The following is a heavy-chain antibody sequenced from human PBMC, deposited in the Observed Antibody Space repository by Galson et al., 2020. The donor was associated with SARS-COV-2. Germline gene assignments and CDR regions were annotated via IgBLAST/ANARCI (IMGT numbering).Heavy chain of an antibody. D-gene: IGHD5-12*01. J-gene: IGHJ3*02. V-gene: IGHV3-30*18. CDR1: GFSFRDSA. CDR2: VLHDGSKK. CDR3: AKDWGDGYNSEFLAFDI. Sequence: GGSLRLSCAASGFSFRDSAMHWVRQAPGKGLEWLAGVLHDGSKKYYADSVKGRLTISRDNSKNMLYLQLNSLRADDTAVYYCAKDWGDGYNSEFLAFDIWGQGTMVTVSS.